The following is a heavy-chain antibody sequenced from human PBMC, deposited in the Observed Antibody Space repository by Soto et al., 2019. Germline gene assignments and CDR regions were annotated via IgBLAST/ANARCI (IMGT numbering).Heavy chain of an antibody. CDR3: AKEPAMIVVRNYFDY. J-gene: IGHJ4*02. CDR1: GFTFSSYA. Sequence: GGSLRLSCAASGFTFSSYAMSWVRQAPGKGLEWVSAISGSGGSTYYADSVKGRFTISRDNSKNTLYLQMNSLRAEDTSVYYCAKEPAMIVVRNYFDYWGQGTLVTVSS. V-gene: IGHV3-23*01. D-gene: IGHD3-22*01. CDR2: ISGSGGST.